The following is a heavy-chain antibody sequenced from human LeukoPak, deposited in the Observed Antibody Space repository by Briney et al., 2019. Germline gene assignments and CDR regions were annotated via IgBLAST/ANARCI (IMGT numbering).Heavy chain of an antibody. CDR3: AKDLVRITIFGVVIPPGYYMDV. Sequence: GGSLRLSCAASGFTFSSYAMSWVRQAPGKGLEWVSAISGSGGSTYCADSVKGRFTISRDNSKNTLYLQMNSLRAEDTAVYYCAKDLVRITIFGVVIPPGYYMDVWGKGTTVTVSS. CDR2: ISGSGGST. J-gene: IGHJ6*03. V-gene: IGHV3-23*01. CDR1: GFTFSSYA. D-gene: IGHD3-3*01.